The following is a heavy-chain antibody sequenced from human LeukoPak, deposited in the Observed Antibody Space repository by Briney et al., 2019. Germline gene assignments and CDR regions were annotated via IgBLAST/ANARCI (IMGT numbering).Heavy chain of an antibody. CDR1: GFTFDDYA. CDR2: ISWNSGSI. V-gene: IGHV3-9*01. CDR3: AKVHYYDSSGYSLQPYCFDY. D-gene: IGHD3-22*01. Sequence: GRSLRLSCAASGFTFDDYAMHWVRQAPGKGLEWVSGISWNSGSIGYADSVKGRFTISRDNAKNSLYLQMNSLRAEDTALYYCAKVHYYDSSGYSLQPYCFDYWGQGTLVTVSS. J-gene: IGHJ4*02.